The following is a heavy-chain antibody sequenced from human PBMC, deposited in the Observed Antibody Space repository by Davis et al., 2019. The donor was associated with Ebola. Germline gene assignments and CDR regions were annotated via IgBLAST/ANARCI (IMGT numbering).Heavy chain of an antibody. J-gene: IGHJ6*02. D-gene: IGHD3-10*01. CDR2: IYSGGST. CDR1: GFTVSSNY. Sequence: GGSLRLSCAASGFTVSSNYMSWVRQAPGKGLEWVSVIYSGGSTYYADSVKGRFTISRDNSKNTLYLQMNSLRAEATAVYYCARAIEGYGSGIVYYYGMDVWGQGTTVTVSS. V-gene: IGHV3-66*01. CDR3: ARAIEGYGSGIVYYYGMDV.